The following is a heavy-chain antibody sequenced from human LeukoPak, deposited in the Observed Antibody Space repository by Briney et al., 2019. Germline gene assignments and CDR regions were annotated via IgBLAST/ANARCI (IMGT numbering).Heavy chain of an antibody. Sequence: SETLSLTCTVSGGSLSSYYWSWIRQPPGKGLEWIGYIYYSGSTNYNPSLKGRLTISVDTSKNQFSLKLSSVTAADTAVYYCARVGIRAAAQANFDYWGQGALVTVSS. D-gene: IGHD6-13*01. CDR3: ARVGIRAAAQANFDY. J-gene: IGHJ4*02. CDR2: IYYSGST. V-gene: IGHV4-59*01. CDR1: GGSLSSYY.